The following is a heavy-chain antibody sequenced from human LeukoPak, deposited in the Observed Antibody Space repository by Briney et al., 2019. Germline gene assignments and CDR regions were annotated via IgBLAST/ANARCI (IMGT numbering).Heavy chain of an antibody. CDR3: ARDRRPIVVATAKLWYNWFDP. D-gene: IGHD2-21*02. CDR2: INPNSGGT. J-gene: IGHJ5*02. V-gene: IGHV1-2*02. Sequence: ASVKVSCKASGYTFTGYYMHWVRQAPGQGLEWMGWINPNSGGTNYAQKFQGRVTMTRDTSISTAYMELSRLRSDDTAVYYCARDRRPIVVATAKLWYNWFDPWGQGTLVTVSS. CDR1: GYTFTGYY.